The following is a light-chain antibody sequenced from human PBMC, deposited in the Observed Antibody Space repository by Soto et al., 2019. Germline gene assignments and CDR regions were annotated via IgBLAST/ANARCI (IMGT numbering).Light chain of an antibody. CDR1: QSVGSN. V-gene: IGKV3-11*01. CDR2: DAT. CDR3: QQRSDRLS. J-gene: IGKJ4*01. Sequence: VGLTQSPATLSLSLGESATLSCRASQSVGSNLAWYQQKRGQAPRLLIYDATERATGIPARFTGSRSGTDFTLSISSLEPDDFAVYYCQQRSDRLSFGGGTVVEI.